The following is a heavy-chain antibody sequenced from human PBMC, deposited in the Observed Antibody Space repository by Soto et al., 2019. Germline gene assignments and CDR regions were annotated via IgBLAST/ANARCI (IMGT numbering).Heavy chain of an antibody. J-gene: IGHJ4*02. Sequence: SETLSLTCAVSGGSISSGGYSWSWIRQPPGKGLEWIGYIYHSGSTYYNPSLKSRLTISVDRSKNQFSLKLSSVTAADTAVYYCARGDSGAYYWDYWGQGTLVTVSS. V-gene: IGHV4-30-2*01. CDR1: GGSISSGGYS. D-gene: IGHD3-22*01. CDR2: IYHSGST. CDR3: ARGDSGAYYWDY.